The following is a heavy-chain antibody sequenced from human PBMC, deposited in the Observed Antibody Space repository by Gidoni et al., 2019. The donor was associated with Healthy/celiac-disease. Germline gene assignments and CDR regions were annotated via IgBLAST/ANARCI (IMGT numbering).Heavy chain of an antibody. D-gene: IGHD7-27*01. CDR1: GCTFSTYW. CDR2: IKQDGSEN. Sequence: EVQLVESGGGLVQPGGSLRLSGAARGCTFSTYWMNWVRQAPGKGLEWVANIKQDGSENYYVDSVQGRFTISRDHAKNSLSLQMNSLRAEDTAVYYCARETLGTYWYFDLWGRGTLVTVSS. J-gene: IGHJ2*01. V-gene: IGHV3-7*01. CDR3: ARETLGTYWYFDL.